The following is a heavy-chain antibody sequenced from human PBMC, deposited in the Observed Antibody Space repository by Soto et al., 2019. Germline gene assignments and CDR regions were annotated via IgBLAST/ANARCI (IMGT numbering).Heavy chain of an antibody. CDR2: IYYSGST. J-gene: IGHJ5*02. Sequence: PSETLSLTCTVSGGSISSYYWSWIRQPPGKGLEWIGYIYYSGSTNYNPSIKSRVTISVDTSKNQFSLKLSSVTAADTVVYYCARGRGLLLWFGELHNWFDPWGQGTLVTVS. D-gene: IGHD3-10*01. CDR3: ARGRGLLLWFGELHNWFDP. CDR1: GGSISSYY. V-gene: IGHV4-59*12.